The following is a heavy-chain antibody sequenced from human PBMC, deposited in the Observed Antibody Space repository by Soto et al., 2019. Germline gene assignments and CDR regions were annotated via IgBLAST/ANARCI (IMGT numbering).Heavy chain of an antibody. CDR3: ARCDCSVGSCYTCWHFDL. CDR1: GYSFNDYG. Sequence: QAQLEQSGAEVKKPGASVRVSCKASGYSFNDYGMSWVRQAPGQGLEWMGWIGPYEGVTNHAQTFQGRVTMTVDTSTTTADMERRSLRSDDTAIYYWARCDCSVGSCYTCWHFDLWGPGTLVTVTA. CDR2: IGPYEGVT. J-gene: IGHJ2*01. V-gene: IGHV1-18*01. D-gene: IGHD2-15*01.